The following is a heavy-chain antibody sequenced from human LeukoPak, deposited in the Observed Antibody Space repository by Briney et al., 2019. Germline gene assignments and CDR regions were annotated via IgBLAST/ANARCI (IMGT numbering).Heavy chain of an antibody. V-gene: IGHV1-69*04. J-gene: IGHJ4*02. CDR2: IIPILGIA. CDR1: GGTFSNYA. CDR3: AITGFYDSSGYYIDY. Sequence: SVKVSCTASGGTFSNYAISWVRQAPGQGLEWMGRIIPILGIANYAQKSQGRVTITADKATSTAYMELSSLRSEDTAVYYCAITGFYDSSGYYIDYWGQGTLVTVSS. D-gene: IGHD3-22*01.